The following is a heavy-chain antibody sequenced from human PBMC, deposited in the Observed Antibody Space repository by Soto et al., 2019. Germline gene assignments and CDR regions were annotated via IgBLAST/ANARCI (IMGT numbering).Heavy chain of an antibody. CDR3: ARDYYDFWSGTIDY. D-gene: IGHD3-3*01. J-gene: IGHJ4*02. V-gene: IGHV3-66*01. CDR2: IYSGGST. CDR1: GFTVSSRY. Sequence: GGSMRLSYAASGFTVSSRYMNCVSKNPGKGLEWVSVIYSGGSTYYADSAKGRFTISRDNAKNTLYLQMNNLRAEDTAVYYCARDYYDFWSGTIDYWGQGTLVTVSS.